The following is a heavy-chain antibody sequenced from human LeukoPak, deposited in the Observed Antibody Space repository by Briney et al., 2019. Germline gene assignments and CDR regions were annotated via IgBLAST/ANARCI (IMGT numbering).Heavy chain of an antibody. D-gene: IGHD3-10*01. CDR2: IYYSGST. CDR1: GGSISNYY. CDR3: ASHPLRGGYYYGMDV. J-gene: IGHJ6*02. V-gene: IGHV4-59*08. Sequence: PSETLSLTCTGSGGSISNYYWSWIRQPPGKGLEWIGYIYYSGSTNYNPSLKSRVTISVDTSKNQFSLKLSSVTAADTAVYYCASHPLRGGYYYGMDVWGQGTTVTVSS.